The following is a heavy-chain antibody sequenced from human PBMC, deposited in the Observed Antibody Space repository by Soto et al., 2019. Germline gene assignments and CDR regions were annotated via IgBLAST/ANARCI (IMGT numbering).Heavy chain of an antibody. Sequence: ASVKVSCKASGYTFTSYGISWVRQAPGQGLEWMGWISAYNGNTNYAQKLQGRVTMTTDTSTSTAYMELRSLRSDDTAVYYCASTMIVGEILDAFDIWGQGTMVTVSS. D-gene: IGHD3-22*01. V-gene: IGHV1-18*01. J-gene: IGHJ3*02. CDR2: ISAYNGNT. CDR1: GYTFTSYG. CDR3: ASTMIVGEILDAFDI.